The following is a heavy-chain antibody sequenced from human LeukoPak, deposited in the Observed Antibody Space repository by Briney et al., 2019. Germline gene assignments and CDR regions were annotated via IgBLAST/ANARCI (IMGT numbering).Heavy chain of an antibody. D-gene: IGHD3-3*01. CDR2: ISRDGSST. CDR3: AKDREWSGYPQYFQD. V-gene: IGHV3-74*01. Sequence: GGSLRLSCEASGFSFSSCWMHWVRQVPGKGLVWVSRISRDGSSTYYADSVKGRFTISRDNSKNTLFLQMNSLRAEDTAVYYCAKDREWSGYPQYFQDWGQGTLVTVSS. J-gene: IGHJ1*01. CDR1: GFSFSSCW.